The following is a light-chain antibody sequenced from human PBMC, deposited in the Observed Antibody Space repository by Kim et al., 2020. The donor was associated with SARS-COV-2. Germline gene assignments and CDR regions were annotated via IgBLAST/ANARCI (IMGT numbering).Light chain of an antibody. J-gene: IGLJ3*02. CDR1: KLXDKY. V-gene: IGLV3-1*01. Sequence: PGPTAASTGSGVKLXDKYACWYXQXPGQSPVLVIYQDSKRPSGIPERFSGSNSGNTATLTISGTQAXDEADYYCQXWDSSTKVFGGGTQLTVL. CDR3: QXWDSSTKV. CDR2: QDS.